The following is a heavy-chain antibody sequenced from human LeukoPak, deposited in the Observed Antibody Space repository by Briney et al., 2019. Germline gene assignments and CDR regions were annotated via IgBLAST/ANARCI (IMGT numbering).Heavy chain of an antibody. CDR1: GFTFSSYS. CDR3: ARAIVGATTPSR. D-gene: IGHD1-26*01. V-gene: IGHV3-21*01. CDR2: ISSGSSYI. Sequence: GGSLRLSCVASGFTFSSYSMNWVRQAPGKGLEWVSSISSGSSYIYYADSVKGRFTISRDNAKNSLYLQMNSLRAEDTAVYYCARAIVGATTPSRWGQGTLVTVSS. J-gene: IGHJ4*02.